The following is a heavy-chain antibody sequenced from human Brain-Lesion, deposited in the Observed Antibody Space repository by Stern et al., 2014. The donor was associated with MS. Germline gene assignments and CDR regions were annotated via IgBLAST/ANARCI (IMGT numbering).Heavy chain of an antibody. CDR1: GYIFTGYY. CDR3: ARDQRGITIFGVVTDYYYLGMDV. D-gene: IGHD3-3*01. V-gene: IGHV1-2*02. Sequence: QVQLVQSGAEVKKPGASVKVSCKTSGYIFTGYYIHWVRQAPGQGLEWIAWINPNNGGTTYAQKFQGRVTMSRDTSSSTASVELSSLTSDDTAVYYCARDQRGITIFGVVTDYYYLGMDVWGQGTTVTVSS. CDR2: INPNNGGT. J-gene: IGHJ6*02.